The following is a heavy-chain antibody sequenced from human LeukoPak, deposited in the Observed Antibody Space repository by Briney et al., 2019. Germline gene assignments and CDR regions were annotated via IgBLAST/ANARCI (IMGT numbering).Heavy chain of an antibody. Sequence: PSETLSLTCTVSGGSISDYYWSWIRQPLGKRLEWIGYIYYSGSTNYNPSLKSRVTISVDTSKNQFSLKLSSVTAADTAVYYCARRRGYSGTFDYWGQGTLVTVSS. CDR2: IYYSGST. CDR1: GGSISDYY. J-gene: IGHJ4*02. D-gene: IGHD5-12*01. CDR3: ARRRGYSGTFDY. V-gene: IGHV4-59*08.